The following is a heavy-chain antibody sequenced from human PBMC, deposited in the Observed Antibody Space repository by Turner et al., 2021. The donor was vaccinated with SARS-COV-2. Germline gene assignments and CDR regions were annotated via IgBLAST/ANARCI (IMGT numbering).Heavy chain of an antibody. D-gene: IGHD5-12*01. V-gene: IGHV1-2*02. CDR1: GYNFTGYY. CDR2: INPNSGGT. J-gene: IGHJ3*02. CDR3: AVLEMATITDAFDI. Sequence: QVQLVQSGAEVKKPGASVKVSCNASGYNFTGYYMHWVRQAPGQGREWRGWINPNSGGTNYAQKFQGRVNMTRDTSISTAYMELSRLRSDDTAVYYCAVLEMATITDAFDIWGQGTMVTVSS.